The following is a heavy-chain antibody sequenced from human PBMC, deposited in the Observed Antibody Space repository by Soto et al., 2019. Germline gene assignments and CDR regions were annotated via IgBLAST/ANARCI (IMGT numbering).Heavy chain of an antibody. CDR1: GFTFSGYW. CDR2: RKQDGSEK. CDR3: ARDCAAWYWLLYRNYNGMDV. V-gene: IGHV3-7*03. Sequence: GGSLKLSCAAYGFTFSGYWTRWVRQAPSKGLDGVANRKQDGSEKYYVDSVKGRFTISRDNAKNSLYLQMNCLIAEDTAVYYCARDCAAWYWLLYRNYNGMDVWGQGPTVTVSS. D-gene: IGHD3-3*01. J-gene: IGHJ6*01.